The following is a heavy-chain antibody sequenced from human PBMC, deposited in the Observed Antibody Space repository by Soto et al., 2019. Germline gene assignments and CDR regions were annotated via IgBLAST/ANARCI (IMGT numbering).Heavy chain of an antibody. V-gene: IGHV3-21*01. CDR2: ISSSSSYI. Sequence: EVQLVESGGGLVKPGGSLRLSCAASGFTFSSYSMNWVRQAPGKGLEWVSSISSSSSYIYYVDSVKGRFTISRDNAKNSLYLQMNSLRAEDTAVYYCARVGYYYYYGMDVWGQGTTVTVSS. CDR3: ARVGYYYYYGMDV. J-gene: IGHJ6*02. CDR1: GFTFSSYS.